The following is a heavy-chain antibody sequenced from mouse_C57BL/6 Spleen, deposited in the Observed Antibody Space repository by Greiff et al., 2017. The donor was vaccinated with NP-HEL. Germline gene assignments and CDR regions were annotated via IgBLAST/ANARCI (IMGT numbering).Heavy chain of an antibody. CDR3: ARDYDGYYLYYAMDY. CDR1: GYTFTSYW. CDR2: IDPSDSET. J-gene: IGHJ4*01. V-gene: IGHV1-52*01. Sequence: VQLHQPGAELVRPGSSVKLSCKASGYTFTSYWMHWVKQRPIQGLEWIGNIDPSDSETHYNQKFKDKATLTVDKSSSTAYMQLSSLTSEDSAVYYCARDYDGYYLYYAMDYGGQGTSVTVSS. D-gene: IGHD2-3*01.